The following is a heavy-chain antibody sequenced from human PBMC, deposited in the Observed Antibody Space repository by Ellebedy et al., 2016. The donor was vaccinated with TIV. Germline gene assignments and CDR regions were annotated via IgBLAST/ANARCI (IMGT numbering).Heavy chain of an antibody. CDR1: AFTFSSYW. D-gene: IGHD6-13*01. CDR2: IWYDGSNK. V-gene: IGHV3-33*08. J-gene: IGHJ3*02. Sequence: GGSLRLSXAASAFTFSSYWMSWVRQAPGKGLEWVAVIWYDGSNKYYADSVKGRFTISRDNSKNTLYLQMNSLRAEDTAVYYCERGSGAAGSDAFDIWGQGTMVTVSS. CDR3: ERGSGAAGSDAFDI.